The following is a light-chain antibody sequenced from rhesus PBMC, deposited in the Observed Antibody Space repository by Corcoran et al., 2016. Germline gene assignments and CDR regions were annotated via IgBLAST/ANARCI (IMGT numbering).Light chain of an antibody. Sequence: DIQMTQSPSSLSASVGDRVTITCQASQSLSNYLNWYQQNPGKIPKLLIYSASSLQSGIPSRFSGSGSGTDFTLTISSLQPEDFATYYCQQGYSYPYSFGQGTKVEIK. CDR2: SAS. CDR1: QSLSNY. J-gene: IGKJ2*01. CDR3: QQGYSYPYS. V-gene: IGKV1S9*01.